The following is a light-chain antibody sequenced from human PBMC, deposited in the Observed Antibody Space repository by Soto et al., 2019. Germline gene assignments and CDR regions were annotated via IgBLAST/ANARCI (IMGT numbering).Light chain of an antibody. J-gene: IGLJ1*01. V-gene: IGLV2-14*01. CDR2: DVT. Sequence: QSALTQPASVSGSPGQSITISCTGTSSDVGGYNFVSWYQQHPDKAPKLMIYDVTNRPSGVSNRFSGSKSGNTASLTISGLQAEDEADYYCTSYTSISTYVFGTGT. CDR1: SSDVGGYNF. CDR3: TSYTSISTYV.